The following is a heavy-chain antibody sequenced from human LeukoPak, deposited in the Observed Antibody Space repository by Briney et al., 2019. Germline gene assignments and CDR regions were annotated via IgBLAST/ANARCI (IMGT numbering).Heavy chain of an antibody. Sequence: GGSLRLSCAASGFTFSNYGLNWVRQAPGKGLEWVSHISSSGSAKYYADSVKGRFTISRDNAKNSLYLQMNSLRAEDTAVYYCARVMGYCTSGVCYTWFDYWGQGTLVTVSS. CDR1: GFTFSNYG. CDR2: ISSSGSAK. V-gene: IGHV3-48*01. CDR3: ARVMGYCTSGVCYTWFDY. D-gene: IGHD2-8*01. J-gene: IGHJ4*02.